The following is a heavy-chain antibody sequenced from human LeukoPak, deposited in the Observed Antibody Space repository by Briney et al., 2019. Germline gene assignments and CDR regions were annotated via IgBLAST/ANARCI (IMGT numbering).Heavy chain of an antibody. Sequence: GASVKVSCKASGYTFTSYGISWVRQAPGQELEWMGCISAYNGNTNYAQKLQGRVTMTTDTSTSTAYMELRSLRSDDTAVYYCARTYYYDSSGSHGDFQHWGQGTLVTVSS. J-gene: IGHJ1*01. D-gene: IGHD3-22*01. CDR1: GYTFTSYG. V-gene: IGHV1-18*01. CDR2: ISAYNGNT. CDR3: ARTYYYDSSGSHGDFQH.